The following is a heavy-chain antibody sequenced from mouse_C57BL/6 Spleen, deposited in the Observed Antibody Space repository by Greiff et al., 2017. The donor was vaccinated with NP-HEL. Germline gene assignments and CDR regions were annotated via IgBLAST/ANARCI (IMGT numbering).Heavy chain of an antibody. CDR3: ARRAQATLYAMDY. CDR1: GYTFTNYW. Sequence: QVQLKESGAELVRPGTSVKMSCKASGYTFTNYWIGWAKQRPGHGLEWIGDIYPGGGYTNYNEKFKGKATLTADKSSSTAYMQFSSLTSEDSAIYYCARRAQATLYAMDYWGQGTSVTVSS. CDR2: IYPGGGYT. J-gene: IGHJ4*01. D-gene: IGHD3-2*02. V-gene: IGHV1-63*01.